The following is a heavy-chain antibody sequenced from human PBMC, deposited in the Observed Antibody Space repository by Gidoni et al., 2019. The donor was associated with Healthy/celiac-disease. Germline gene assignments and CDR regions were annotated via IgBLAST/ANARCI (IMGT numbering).Heavy chain of an antibody. V-gene: IGHV4-59*08. Sequence: QVQLQESGPGLVKPSETLSLTCTVSGGSHSSYYWSWIRQPPGKGLEWIGYLYYSGSTNYNPSLKSRVTISVDTSKNQFSLKLSSVTAADTAVYYCARLKVDTAMAHPINWFDPWGQGTLVTVSS. D-gene: IGHD5-18*01. J-gene: IGHJ5*02. CDR1: GGSHSSYY. CDR2: LYYSGST. CDR3: ARLKVDTAMAHPINWFDP.